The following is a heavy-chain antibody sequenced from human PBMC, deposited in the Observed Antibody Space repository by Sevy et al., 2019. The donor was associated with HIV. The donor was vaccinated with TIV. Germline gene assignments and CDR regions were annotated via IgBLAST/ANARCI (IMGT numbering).Heavy chain of an antibody. CDR3: VRDRGAEGYMDV. CDR1: GGSISSGGYY. V-gene: IGHV4-31*03. CDR2: IYYSGST. Sequence: SETLSLTCTVSGGSISSGGYYWSWIRQHPGKGLEWIGYIYYSGSTYYNPSLKSRVTISVDTSKNQFSLKLSSVTAADTAVYYCVRDRGAEGYMDVWGKGTTVTVSS. D-gene: IGHD3-10*01. J-gene: IGHJ6*03.